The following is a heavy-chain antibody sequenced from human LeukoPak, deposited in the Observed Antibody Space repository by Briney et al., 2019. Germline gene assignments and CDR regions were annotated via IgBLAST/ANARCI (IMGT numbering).Heavy chain of an antibody. Sequence: GGSLRLSCAASGFSFSSYEINWVRQAPGKGLEWVSYISSSGSTVYYADSVKGRFTISRDNAKKSLYLQMNSLRDEDTAVYYCARDTLLHADSPDAFDMWGQGTMVTVSS. CDR3: ARDTLLHADSPDAFDM. D-gene: IGHD4-17*01. V-gene: IGHV3-48*03. J-gene: IGHJ3*02. CDR2: ISSSGSTV. CDR1: GFSFSSYE.